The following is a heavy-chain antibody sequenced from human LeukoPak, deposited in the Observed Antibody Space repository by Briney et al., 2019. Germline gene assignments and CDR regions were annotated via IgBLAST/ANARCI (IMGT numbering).Heavy chain of an antibody. CDR3: AKPRSGQITHFDY. J-gene: IGHJ4*02. V-gene: IGHV3-23*01. CDR2: ISGIGDNT. CDR1: VFTFSRYA. Sequence: GGSLRLSCADSVFTFSRYAMSWVPQAPGKGLEWVSGISGIGDNTYYADSVKGRFTISRDNSKNTLNLQMNSLRAEDTAVYYCAKPRSGQITHFDYWGQGTLVTVSS. D-gene: IGHD3-10*01.